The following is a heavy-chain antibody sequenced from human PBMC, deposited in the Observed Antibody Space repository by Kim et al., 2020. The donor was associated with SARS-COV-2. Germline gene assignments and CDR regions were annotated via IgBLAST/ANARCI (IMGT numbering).Heavy chain of an antibody. J-gene: IGHJ6*02. CDR3: ARGYSSGWYSDYYYGMDV. CDR2: IGTAGDT. V-gene: IGHV3-13*01. CDR1: GFTFSSYD. D-gene: IGHD6-19*01. Sequence: GGSLRLSCAASGFTFSSYDMHCVRQATGKGLEWVSAIGTAGDTYYPGSVKGRFTISRENAKNSLYLQMNSLRAGDTAVYYCARGYSSGWYSDYYYGMDVWGQGTTVTVSS.